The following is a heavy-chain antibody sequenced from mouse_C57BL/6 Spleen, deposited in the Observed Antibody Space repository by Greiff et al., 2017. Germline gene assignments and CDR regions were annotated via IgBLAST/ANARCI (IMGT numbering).Heavy chain of an antibody. CDR2: ISSGSSTI. D-gene: IGHD2-2*01. CDR1: GFTFSDYG. J-gene: IGHJ2*01. CDR3: ARAGYDPFDY. Sequence: EVQLQESGGGLVKPGGSLKLSCAASGFTFSDYGMHWVRQAPEKGLEWVAYISSGSSTIYYADTVKGRFTISRDNAKNTLFLQMTSLRSEDTAMYYCARAGYDPFDYWGQGTTLTVSS. V-gene: IGHV5-17*01.